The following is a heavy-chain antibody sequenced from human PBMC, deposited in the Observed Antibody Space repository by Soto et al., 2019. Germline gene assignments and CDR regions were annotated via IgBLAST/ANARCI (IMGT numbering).Heavy chain of an antibody. Sequence: SETLSLTCTVSGGSISSYYWSWIRQPPGKGLEWIGYIYYSGSTNYNPSLKSRVTISVDTSNNQFSLKLSSVTAADTAVYYCARRSTNLGYCSGGSCYGAFDIWGQGTMVTVSS. J-gene: IGHJ3*02. CDR2: IYYSGST. CDR3: ARRSTNLGYCSGGSCYGAFDI. V-gene: IGHV4-59*08. CDR1: GGSISSYY. D-gene: IGHD2-15*01.